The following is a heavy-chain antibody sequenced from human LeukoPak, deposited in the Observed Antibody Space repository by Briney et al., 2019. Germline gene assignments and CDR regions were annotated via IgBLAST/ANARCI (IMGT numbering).Heavy chain of an antibody. CDR2: ISWDGGST. J-gene: IGHJ6*03. Sequence: PGGSLRLSCAASGFTFDDYTMHWVRQAPGKGLEWVSLISWDGGSTYYADSVKGRFTISRDNSKNSLYLQMNSLRTEDTALYYCAKDMGAMTSNMDVWGKGTTVTVSS. V-gene: IGHV3-43*01. CDR1: GFTFDDYT. CDR3: AKDMGAMTSNMDV. D-gene: IGHD2-2*01.